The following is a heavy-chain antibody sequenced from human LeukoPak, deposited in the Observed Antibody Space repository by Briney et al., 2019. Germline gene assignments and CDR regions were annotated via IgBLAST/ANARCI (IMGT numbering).Heavy chain of an antibody. D-gene: IGHD2-8*01. CDR3: ASHTQRRNDLFVGDY. J-gene: IGHJ4*02. Sequence: SVKVSCKASGGTFNNYANSWVRQAPGQGLEWMGGIIPIFGTAKYAQKFQGRVTTTADESTSTAYVELSSLRSDDTAVYYCASHTQRRNDLFVGDYWGQGTLVTVSS. V-gene: IGHV1-69*01. CDR2: IIPIFGTA. CDR1: GGTFNNYA.